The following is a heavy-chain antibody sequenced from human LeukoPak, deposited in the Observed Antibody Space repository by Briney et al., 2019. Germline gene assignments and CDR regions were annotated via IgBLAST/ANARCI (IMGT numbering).Heavy chain of an antibody. CDR1: GFTFNTYW. J-gene: IGHJ4*02. CDR2: INFDGSTT. V-gene: IGHV3-74*01. Sequence: QPGGSLRLSCAASGFTFNTYWMHWVRHAPGRGLVWVSRINFDGSTTDYADSVKGRFTISRDNAKNTLYLQMNSLRAEDTALYYCARDFFVDSWGQGTLVTVSS. D-gene: IGHD2/OR15-2a*01. CDR3: ARDFFVDS.